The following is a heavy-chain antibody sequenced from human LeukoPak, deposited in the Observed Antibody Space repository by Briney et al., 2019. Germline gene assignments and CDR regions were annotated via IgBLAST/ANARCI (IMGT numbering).Heavy chain of an antibody. CDR3: ARESSSGPFEMD. J-gene: IGHJ4*02. D-gene: IGHD6-19*01. Sequence: GASVKVSCKASGYTFTSYGISWVRQATGQGLEWMGRIIPILGIANYAQKFQGRVTITADKSTSTAYMELSSLRSEDTAVYYCARESSSGPFEMDWGQGTLVTVSS. CDR1: GYTFTSYG. CDR2: IIPILGIA. V-gene: IGHV1-69*04.